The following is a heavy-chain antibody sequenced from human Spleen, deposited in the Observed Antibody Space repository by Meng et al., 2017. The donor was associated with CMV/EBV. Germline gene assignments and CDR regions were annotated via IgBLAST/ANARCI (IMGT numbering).Heavy chain of an antibody. CDR3: ARESLEWSPYYYGMDV. J-gene: IGHJ6*02. CDR2: ISSSSSYI. D-gene: IGHD3-3*01. CDR1: GFTFSSYS. Sequence: GESLKISCAASGFTFSSYSMNWVRQAPGKGLEWVSSISSSSSYIYYADSVKGRFTISRDNSKNTLYLQMNSLRAEDTAVYYCARESLEWSPYYYGMDVWGQGTTVTVSS. V-gene: IGHV3-21*01.